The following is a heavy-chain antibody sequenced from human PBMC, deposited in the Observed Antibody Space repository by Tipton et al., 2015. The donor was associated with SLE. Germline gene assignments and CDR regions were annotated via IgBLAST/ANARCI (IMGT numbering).Heavy chain of an antibody. CDR1: GGSITSYY. D-gene: IGHD6-19*01. Sequence: TLSLTCTASGGSITSYYWNWIRQPPGKGLEWIGYIYYSGNTNYNPSLKSRVTISVDTSKNQFSLQLNSVTPEDTAVYYCARGGAVAGRPLLVDIWGQGTMVTVSS. V-gene: IGHV4-59*12. CDR2: IYYSGNT. J-gene: IGHJ3*02. CDR3: ARGGAVAGRPLLVDI.